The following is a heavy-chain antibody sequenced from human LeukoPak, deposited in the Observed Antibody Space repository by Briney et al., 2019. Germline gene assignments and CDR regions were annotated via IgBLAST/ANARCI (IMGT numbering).Heavy chain of an antibody. Sequence: GGSLRLSCVASGFTFSDYYMTWIRQAPGKGLEWVSYISAGSTFTKSADFVKGRFTISRDNSKNTLYLQINSLRPEDTAVYYCARGDILTGPYYFDYWGQGILVTVSS. D-gene: IGHD3-9*01. J-gene: IGHJ4*02. V-gene: IGHV3-11*06. CDR1: GFTFSDYY. CDR2: ISAGSTFT. CDR3: ARGDILTGPYYFDY.